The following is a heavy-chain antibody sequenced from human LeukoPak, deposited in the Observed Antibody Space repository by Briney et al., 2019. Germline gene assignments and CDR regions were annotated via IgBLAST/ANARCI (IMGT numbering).Heavy chain of an antibody. CDR3: ARGRRLRWCPTPEYYFDY. CDR2: IWYDGSNK. CDR1: GFTFSSYG. D-gene: IGHD4-23*01. J-gene: IGHJ4*02. V-gene: IGHV3-33*01. Sequence: PGGSLRLSCAASGFTFSSYGMHWVRQAPGKGLEWVAVIWYDGSNKYYADSVKGRFTISRDNSKNTLYLQMNSLRAEDTAVYYCARGRRLRWCPTPEYYFDYWGQGTLVTVSS.